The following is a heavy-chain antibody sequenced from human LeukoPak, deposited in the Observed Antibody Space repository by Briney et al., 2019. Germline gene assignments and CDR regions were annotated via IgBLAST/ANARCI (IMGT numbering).Heavy chain of an antibody. Sequence: GGSLRLSCAASGFTFDDYAMHWVRQAPGKGLVWVSRIKSDGSSTSYADSVKGRFTISRDNAKNTLDLQMNSLRAEDTAVYYCARVSGYRTLSFDYWGQGTLVTVSS. J-gene: IGHJ4*02. D-gene: IGHD6-25*01. V-gene: IGHV3-74*01. CDR3: ARVSGYRTLSFDY. CDR1: GFTFDDYA. CDR2: IKSDGSST.